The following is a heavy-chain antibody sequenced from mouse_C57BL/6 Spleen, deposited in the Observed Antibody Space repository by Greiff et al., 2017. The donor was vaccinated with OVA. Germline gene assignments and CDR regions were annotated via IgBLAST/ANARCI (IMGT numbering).Heavy chain of an antibody. J-gene: IGHJ3*01. V-gene: IGHV6-6*01. D-gene: IGHD2-2*01. CDR2: IRNKANNHAT. Sequence: EVQLVESGGGLVQPGGSMKLSCAASGFTFSDAWMDWVRQSPEKGLEWVAEIRNKANNHATYYAESVKGRFTISRDDSKSSVYLQMNSFRAADTGIYYCTRGGYDEGFADWGQGTLVTVSA. CDR1: GFTFSDAW. CDR3: TRGGYDEGFAD.